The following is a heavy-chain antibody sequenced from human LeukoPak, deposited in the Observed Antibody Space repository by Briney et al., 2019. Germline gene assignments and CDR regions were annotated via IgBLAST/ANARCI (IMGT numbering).Heavy chain of an antibody. Sequence: GESLKISCKGSGSCFTNYWIGWVRQLPGKGLECMGIMYPRDYDTRYSPSFEGHVTISADKSISTAYLEWSSLKASDSAIYYCARQSADFDWSDYWGQGTLVTVSS. D-gene: IGHD3-9*01. CDR2: MYPRDYDT. J-gene: IGHJ4*02. CDR3: ARQSADFDWSDY. CDR1: GSCFTNYW. V-gene: IGHV5-51*01.